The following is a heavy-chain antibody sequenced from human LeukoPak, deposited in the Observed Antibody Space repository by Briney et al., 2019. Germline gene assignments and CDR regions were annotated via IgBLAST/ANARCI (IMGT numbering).Heavy chain of an antibody. V-gene: IGHV1-18*04. Sequence: ASVKISCKAAGYTFTSYGISWVRQAPGQGLEWMGWISAYNGNTNYAQKLQGRVTMTTDTSTSTVYMELRSLRSDDTAVYYCARGGLYCSSASCYGIEYWGQGTLVTVSS. CDR1: GYTFTSYG. CDR2: ISAYNGNT. J-gene: IGHJ4*02. CDR3: ARGGLYCSSASCYGIEY. D-gene: IGHD2-2*01.